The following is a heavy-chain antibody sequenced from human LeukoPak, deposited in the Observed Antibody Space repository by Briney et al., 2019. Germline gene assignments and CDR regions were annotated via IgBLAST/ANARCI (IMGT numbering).Heavy chain of an antibody. J-gene: IGHJ4*02. CDR2: IYYSGST. CDR1: GGSISSSSYY. Sequence: QPSETLSLTCTVSGGSISSSSYYWGWIRQPPGKGLEWIGSIYYSGSTYYNPSLKSRVTISVDTSKNQFSLKLSSVTAADTAVYYCARYDSSGRTFDYWGQGTLVTVSS. CDR3: ARYDSSGRTFDY. D-gene: IGHD3-22*01. V-gene: IGHV4-39*07.